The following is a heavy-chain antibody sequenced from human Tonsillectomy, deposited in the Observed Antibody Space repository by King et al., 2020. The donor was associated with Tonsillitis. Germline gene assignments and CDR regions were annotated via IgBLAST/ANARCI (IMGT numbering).Heavy chain of an antibody. CDR3: ARDGXXYGQXXWFDP. D-gene: IGHD5-18*01. CDR1: GYSISSGXY. V-gene: IGHV4-38-2*02. J-gene: IGHJ5*02. Sequence: QLQESGPRLVKPSETLSLTCTVSGYSISSGXYWGWIRQPPGKGLEWIGSIYHSGSTYYNPSLKSRVTISVDTSKNQFSLKLTSVTAADTAVDYCARDGXXYGQXXWFDPWGQXXLVTVSS. CDR2: IYHSGST.